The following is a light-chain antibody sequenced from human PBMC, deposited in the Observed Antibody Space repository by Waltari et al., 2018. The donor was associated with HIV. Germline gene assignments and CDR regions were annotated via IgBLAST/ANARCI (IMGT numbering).Light chain of an antibody. CDR3: CSYADSYTWV. CDR2: DVS. V-gene: IGLV2-11*01. J-gene: IGLJ3*02. CDR1: TSDVGAYNF. Sequence: QSALTQPPSASGSSGQSVTISCTGTTSDVGAYNFVSWYQQHPGKAPKVLIYDVSRRPSRVPYRFSGSNAGSTAYLAISGLQAEDEADYYCCSYADSYTWVFGGGTKLTVL.